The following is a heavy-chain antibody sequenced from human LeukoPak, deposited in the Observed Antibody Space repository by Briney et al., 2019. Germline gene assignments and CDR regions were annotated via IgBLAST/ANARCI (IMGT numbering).Heavy chain of an antibody. Sequence: PGGSLRLSCAASGFTFSSYAMSWVRQAPGKGLEWVAVISHDGSNKYYADSVKGRFTISRDNSKNTLYVQMNSLRPEDTAVYYCARDRGATYYYYAMDVWGQGTTVTVSS. CDR2: ISHDGSNK. CDR3: ARDRGATYYYYAMDV. V-gene: IGHV3-30-3*01. CDR1: GFTFSSYA. J-gene: IGHJ6*02.